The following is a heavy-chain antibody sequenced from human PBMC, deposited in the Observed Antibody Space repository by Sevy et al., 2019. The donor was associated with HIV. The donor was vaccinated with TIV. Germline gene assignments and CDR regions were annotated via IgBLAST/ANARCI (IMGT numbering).Heavy chain of an antibody. Sequence: KQSQTLSLTCAISGDSVSSNRAAWNWIRQSPSRGLEWLGRTYYRSKWCNDYAVSVKSRITSNPDTSKNLFSLQLNSVTPEDTAVYYCARDPGSSCWSGFDYWGQGTLVTVSS. CDR1: GDSVSSNRAA. J-gene: IGHJ4*02. V-gene: IGHV6-1*01. CDR2: TYYRSKWCN. D-gene: IGHD6-13*01. CDR3: ARDPGSSCWSGFDY.